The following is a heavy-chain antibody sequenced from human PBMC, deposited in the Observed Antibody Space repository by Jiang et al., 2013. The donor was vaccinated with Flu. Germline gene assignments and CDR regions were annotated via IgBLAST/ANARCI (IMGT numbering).Heavy chain of an antibody. V-gene: IGHV3-53*04. CDR3: ARSGYSSGWLDY. D-gene: IGHD6-19*01. Sequence: KGRFTISRHNSKNTLYLQMNSLRAEDTAVYYCARSGYSSGWLDYWGQGTLVTVSS. J-gene: IGHJ4*02.